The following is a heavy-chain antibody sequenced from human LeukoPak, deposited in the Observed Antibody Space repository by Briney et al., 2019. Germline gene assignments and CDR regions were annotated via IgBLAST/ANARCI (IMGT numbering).Heavy chain of an antibody. CDR2: IYYSGST. V-gene: IGHV4-59*01. CDR3: ARYSSIAAPYDAFDI. CDR1: GGSISSYY. J-gene: IGHJ3*02. D-gene: IGHD6-6*01. Sequence: PSQTLSLTCTVSGGSISSYYWSWIRQPPGKGLEWIGYIYYSGSTNYNPSLKSRVTISVDTSKNQFSLKLSSVTAADTAVYYCARYSSIAAPYDAFDIWGQGTMVTVSS.